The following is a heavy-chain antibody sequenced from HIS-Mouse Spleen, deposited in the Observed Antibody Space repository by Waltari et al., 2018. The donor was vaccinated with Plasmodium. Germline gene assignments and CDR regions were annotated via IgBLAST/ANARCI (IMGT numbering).Heavy chain of an antibody. CDR2: INPKSGGT. J-gene: IGHJ4*02. CDR1: GYTFTGYY. CDR3: ARAKSPYSSFDY. Sequence: QVQLVQSGAEVKKPGASVKVSCKASGYTFTGYYMHWVRQAPGQGLEWMGWINPKSGGTNYAQKFQGRVTMTRDTSISTAYMELSRLRSDDTAVYYCARAKSPYSSFDYWGQGTLVTVSS. V-gene: IGHV1-2*02. D-gene: IGHD6-13*01.